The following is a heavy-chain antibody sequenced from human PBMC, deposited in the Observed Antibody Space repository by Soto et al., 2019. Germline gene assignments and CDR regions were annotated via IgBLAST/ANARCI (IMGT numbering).Heavy chain of an antibody. Sequence: QVQVVQSGPELKKPGASVKVSCKAQGYIFTKYGIGWVRQAPGHGLEWMGLINVYNGDRKVAQKFQDRVSMTTDTATDTAYMELKSLRSGDTAVYYCARLQLGGDRMLNWFDPWGQGNLVNVSS. CDR3: ARLQLGGDRMLNWFDP. CDR2: INVYNGDR. D-gene: IGHD2-21*02. J-gene: IGHJ5*02. V-gene: IGHV1-18*01. CDR1: GYIFTKYG.